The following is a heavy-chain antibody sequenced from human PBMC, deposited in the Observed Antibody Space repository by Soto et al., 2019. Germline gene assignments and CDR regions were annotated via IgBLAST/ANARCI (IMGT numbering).Heavy chain of an antibody. V-gene: IGHV1-18*04. Sequence: APVKVSCKASGYTFTSYGISWVRQAPGQGLEWMGWISAYNGNTNYAQKLQGRVSMTTDTSTSTAYMELRSLRSDDTAVYYCARDSPAVGALRTNDYWGQGTLVTVSS. J-gene: IGHJ4*02. D-gene: IGHD1-26*01. CDR2: ISAYNGNT. CDR3: ARDSPAVGALRTNDY. CDR1: GYTFTSYG.